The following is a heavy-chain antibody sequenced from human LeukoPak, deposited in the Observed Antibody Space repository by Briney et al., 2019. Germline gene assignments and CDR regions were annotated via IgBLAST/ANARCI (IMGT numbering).Heavy chain of an antibody. CDR1: GITVSSNY. J-gene: IGHJ5*02. CDR2: ITGSGGST. D-gene: IGHD6-19*01. CDR3: AKVSWVSTVAGPLDP. Sequence: GGSLRLSCAASGITVSSNYMNWVRQAPGKGLEWVSAITGSGGSTYYADSVKGRFTISRDNSKNTLYLQMNSLRAEDTAVYYCAKVSWVSTVAGPLDPWGQGTLVTVSS. V-gene: IGHV3-23*01.